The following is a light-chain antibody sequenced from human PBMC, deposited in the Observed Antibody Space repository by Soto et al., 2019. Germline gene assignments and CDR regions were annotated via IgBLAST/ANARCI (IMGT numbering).Light chain of an antibody. CDR1: QSFGTF. CDR3: QQCNNWPQWT. Sequence: EIVLTHSPATLSLSPGERATLSCRASQSFGTFFAWYQQKPGQAPRLLIYDASNRATGIPPRFSGSGSGTDFTLTISSLEPEDFAVYYCQQCNNWPQWTFGQGTKVDIK. CDR2: DAS. V-gene: IGKV3-11*01. J-gene: IGKJ1*01.